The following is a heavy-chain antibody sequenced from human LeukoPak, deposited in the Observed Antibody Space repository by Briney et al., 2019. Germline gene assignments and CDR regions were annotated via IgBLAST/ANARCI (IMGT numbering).Heavy chain of an antibody. V-gene: IGHV4-34*01. CDR1: GGSFSGYY. Sequence: SETLSLTCAVYGGSFSGYYWSWIRQPPGKGLEWIGEINHSGSTNYNPSLKSRVTISVDTSKNQFSLKLSSVTAADTAVYYCASYTYYYDSSGYYYEEKFDYWGQGALVTVSS. CDR2: INHSGST. D-gene: IGHD3-22*01. CDR3: ASYTYYYDSSGYYYEEKFDY. J-gene: IGHJ4*02.